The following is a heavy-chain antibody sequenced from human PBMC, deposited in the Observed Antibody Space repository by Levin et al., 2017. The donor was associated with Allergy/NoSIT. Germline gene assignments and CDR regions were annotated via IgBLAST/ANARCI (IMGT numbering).Heavy chain of an antibody. Sequence: GGSLRLSCAASGFTFSTIAMHWVRQAPGKGLEWVAVIWHDGANKYYADSVKGRFAISRDNSKSTLYLQMSNLRVEDTAVYYCARVAGKQYYYYYYMDVWGKGTTVTVSS. V-gene: IGHV3-33*01. D-gene: IGHD4-23*01. J-gene: IGHJ6*03. CDR1: GFTFSTIA. CDR3: ARVAGKQYYYYYYMDV. CDR2: IWHDGANK.